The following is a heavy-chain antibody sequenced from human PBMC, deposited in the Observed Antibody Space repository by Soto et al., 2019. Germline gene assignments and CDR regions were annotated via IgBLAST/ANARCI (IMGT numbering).Heavy chain of an antibody. CDR1: GYTFTSYA. CDR2: INAGNGNT. Sequence: ASVKVSCKASGYTFTSYAMHWVRQAPGQRLEWMGWINAGNGNTKYSQKFQGRVTITGDTSAGTAYMELSSLRSEDTAVYYCATDHYGGGEFRPFDYWGQGTLVTVSS. V-gene: IGHV1-3*01. CDR3: ATDHYGGGEFRPFDY. D-gene: IGHD3-10*01. J-gene: IGHJ4*02.